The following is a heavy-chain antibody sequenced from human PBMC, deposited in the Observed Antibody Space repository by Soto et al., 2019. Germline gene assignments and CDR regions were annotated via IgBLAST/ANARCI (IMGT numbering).Heavy chain of an antibody. CDR2: ISGSGGST. CDR3: ARRGSGSDYDY. V-gene: IGHV3-23*01. Sequence: EVQLLESGGGLVQPGGSLRLSCAASGFTFSSYAMRWVRQAPVKGLEWVSAISGSGGSTYYADSVKGRFTISRDNSKTQLYLQMNSLRAEDTAVYYCARRGSGSDYDYWGQGPLVTVSS. CDR1: GFTFSSYA. J-gene: IGHJ4*02. D-gene: IGHD1-26*01.